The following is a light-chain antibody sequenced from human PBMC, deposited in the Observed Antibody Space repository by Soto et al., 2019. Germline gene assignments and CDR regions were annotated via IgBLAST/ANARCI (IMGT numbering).Light chain of an antibody. CDR2: DAS. Sequence: DIQMTQSPSSLSASEGNRVTITCQASQDIATYLHWYQQKPGKAPNLLIYDASNLETGVPSRFSGGGSGTHFTFTISNPQPEHIATYYCQQYDNLPPTRTFGQGTKVDTK. J-gene: IGKJ1*01. V-gene: IGKV1-33*01. CDR1: QDIATY. CDR3: QQYDNLPPTRT.